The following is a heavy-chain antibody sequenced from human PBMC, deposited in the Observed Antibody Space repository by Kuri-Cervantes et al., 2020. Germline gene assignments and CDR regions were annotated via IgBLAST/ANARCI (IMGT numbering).Heavy chain of an antibody. CDR1: GFTLSSYA. V-gene: IGHV3-23*01. J-gene: IGHJ6*02. Sequence: GESLKISCAASGFTLSSYAMIWVRQAPGKGLEWVSGINDSGDRTHYADSVKGRFTISRDNSKNTLYLQMNSLRAEDTAVYYCAKEGSRYYYYGMDVWGQGTTVTVSS. CDR2: INDSGDRT. CDR3: AKEGSRYYYYGMDV. D-gene: IGHD3-10*01.